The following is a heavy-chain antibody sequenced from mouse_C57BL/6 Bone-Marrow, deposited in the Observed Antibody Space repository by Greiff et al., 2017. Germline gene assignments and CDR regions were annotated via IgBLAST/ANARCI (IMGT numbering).Heavy chain of an antibody. J-gene: IGHJ1*03. CDR3: AREGPFYYYGSNWYFDV. V-gene: IGHV1-50*01. D-gene: IGHD1-1*01. Sequence: VQLQQPGAELVKPGASVKLSCKASGYTFTSYWMQWVKQRPGQGLEWIGEIDPSDSYTNYNQKFKGKATLTVDTSSSTAYMQLSSLTSEDSAVYYCAREGPFYYYGSNWYFDVGGTGTTVTVSA. CDR2: IDPSDSYT. CDR1: GYTFTSYW.